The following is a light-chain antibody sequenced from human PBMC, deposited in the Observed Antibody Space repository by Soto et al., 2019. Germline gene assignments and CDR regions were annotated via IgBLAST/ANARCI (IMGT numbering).Light chain of an antibody. CDR2: KAS. V-gene: IGKV1-5*03. J-gene: IGKJ1*01. Sequence: DIQMTQSPSTLSGSVGDRVTITCRASQPIRSWLAWYQQKPGKAPKLLIYKASTLKSGVPSRFSGRGSGTEFTLTISSLKPDDFATYDCQHYNSYSEAFGQGTKVDIK. CDR1: QPIRSW. CDR3: QHYNSYSEA.